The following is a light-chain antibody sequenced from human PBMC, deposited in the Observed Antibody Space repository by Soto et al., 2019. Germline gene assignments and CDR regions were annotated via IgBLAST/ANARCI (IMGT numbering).Light chain of an antibody. J-gene: IGLJ1*01. CDR2: GNR. V-gene: IGLV1-40*01. CDR3: QSHDSSLSGYV. Sequence: QSVLTQPPSVSGAPGQRVTISCTGSSPNIGAGYDVHWYQQLPGTAPKLLIYGNRNWPSGVPDRFSGSKSGTSASLAITGLQAEDEADYYCQSHDSSLSGYVFGTGTKVTVL. CDR1: SPNIGAGYD.